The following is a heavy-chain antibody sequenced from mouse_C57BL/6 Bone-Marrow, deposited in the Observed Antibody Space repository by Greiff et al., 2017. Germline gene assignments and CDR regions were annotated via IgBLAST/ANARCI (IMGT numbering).Heavy chain of an antibody. V-gene: IGHV1-59*01. CDR2: IDPSDSYT. CDR3: ARWDYLSYWYFDV. J-gene: IGHJ1*03. D-gene: IGHD2-4*01. CDR1: GYTFTSYW. Sequence: VQLQQPGAELVRPGTSVKLSCKASGYTFTSYWMHWVKQRPGQGLQWIGVIDPSDSYTNYNQKFKGKATLTVDTSSSTAYMQLSSLTSEDSAVYYCARWDYLSYWYFDVWGTGTTVTVSS.